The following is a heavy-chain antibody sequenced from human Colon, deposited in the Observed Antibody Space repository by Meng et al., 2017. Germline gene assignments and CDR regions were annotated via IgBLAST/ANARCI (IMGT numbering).Heavy chain of an antibody. J-gene: IGHJ5*02. CDR3: SRGVVAGAMGWFDP. D-gene: IGHD2-2*01. CDR1: GGSINSSNW. Sequence: QVQLQESGPGLVKPSGTLSLTCAVSGGSINSSNWWLWVRQPPGKGLEWLGEIYHGGNTNYNPSLKSRVTLSLDKSKKQFSLRLTSVTAADTAMYYCSRGVVAGAMGWFDPWGPGTLVTVSS. CDR2: IYHGGNT. V-gene: IGHV4-4*02.